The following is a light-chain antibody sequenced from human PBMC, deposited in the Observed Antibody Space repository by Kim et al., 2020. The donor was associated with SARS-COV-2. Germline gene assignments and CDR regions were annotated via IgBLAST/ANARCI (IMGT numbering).Light chain of an antibody. V-gene: IGLV3-25*03. CDR2: KDS. J-gene: IGLJ2*01. Sequence: PSQSAMITCSGVAFPKKYAYFYQQKPGPAPVLVIYKDSARPTGFHGQFSGSSSGTTVTLTISGCHAEDDADYYCQSADSSGTYVVFGGGTQLTVL. CDR3: QSADSSGTYVV. CDR1: AFPKKY.